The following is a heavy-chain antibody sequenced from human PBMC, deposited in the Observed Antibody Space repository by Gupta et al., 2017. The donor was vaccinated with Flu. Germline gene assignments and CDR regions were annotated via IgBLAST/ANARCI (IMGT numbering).Heavy chain of an antibody. V-gene: IGHV3-21*01. CDR1: GFAFSGYS. J-gene: IGHJ3*02. CDR3: ARDRYGGMDASDI. D-gene: IGHD3-9*01. CDR2: ISSSSGYI. Sequence: EVQLVESGGGLVKPGGSLRLSCAAYGFAFSGYSMNWVRQAPGKGLEWVACISSSSGYIYFADSVKGRFTISRDNARNSLYLQMNSLRAEDTAVYFCARDRYGGMDASDIWGQGTMVTVSS.